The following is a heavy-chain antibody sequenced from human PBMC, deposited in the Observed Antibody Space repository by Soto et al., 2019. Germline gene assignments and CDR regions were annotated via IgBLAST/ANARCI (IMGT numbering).Heavy chain of an antibody. J-gene: IGHJ2*01. CDR1: VYTFTSYG. CDR2: ISAYNGNT. CDR3: ASALNYYDSSGYPPSDWYFDL. V-gene: IGHV1-18*01. D-gene: IGHD3-22*01. Sequence: QVQLVQSGAEVKKPGASVKVSCKASVYTFTSYGISWVRQAPGQGLECMGWISAYNGNTNYAKKLQGRVTMTTDTSTSTDYMELRSLRSDDTAVYYCASALNYYDSSGYPPSDWYFDLWGRGTLVTVSS.